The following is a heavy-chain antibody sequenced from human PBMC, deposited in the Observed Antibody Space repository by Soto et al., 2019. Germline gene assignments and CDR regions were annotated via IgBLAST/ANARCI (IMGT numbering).Heavy chain of an antibody. D-gene: IGHD2-15*01. Sequence: EVQLVESGGGVVHPGTSLRLSCVGSGFTFSSYWMTWVRQAPGKGLEWVANIKQDGSEKYYVDSVKGRFTISRDNAKNSLYLQMNSLRAEDTAVYFCARPEGYCSGGSCFPFAHWGQGTRVTVSS. V-gene: IGHV3-7*01. CDR2: IKQDGSEK. CDR1: GFTFSSYW. CDR3: ARPEGYCSGGSCFPFAH. J-gene: IGHJ4*02.